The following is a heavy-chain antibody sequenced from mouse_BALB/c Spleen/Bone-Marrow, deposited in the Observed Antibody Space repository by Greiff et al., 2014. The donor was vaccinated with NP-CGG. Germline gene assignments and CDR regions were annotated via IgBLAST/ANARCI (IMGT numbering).Heavy chain of an antibody. D-gene: IGHD1-1*01. J-gene: IGHJ3*01. Sequence: EVQVEESGAELVKPGASVKLSCTASGFNIKDTYLHWVKQRPEQGLEWIGRIDPANGNTEYDPKFQGKATITADTSSNTAYLQLSSLTSEDTAVYYCARRGDIYYGSSAWFAYWGQGTLVTVSA. CDR2: IDPANGNT. CDR3: ARRGDIYYGSSAWFAY. V-gene: IGHV14-3*02. CDR1: GFNIKDTY.